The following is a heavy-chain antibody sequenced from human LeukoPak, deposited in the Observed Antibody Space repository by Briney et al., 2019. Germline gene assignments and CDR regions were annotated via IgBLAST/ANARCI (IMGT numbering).Heavy chain of an antibody. Sequence: ASVKVSCKASGYTFTNYYMHWVRQAPGQGLEWMGIINPSSGSTSYAQKFQGRVTMTRDTSTSTVYMELRSLRSEDTAVYYCARASSTVTTPNHYYYGMDVWGQGTTVTVSS. CDR2: INPSSGST. CDR1: GYTFTNYY. J-gene: IGHJ6*02. D-gene: IGHD4-17*01. V-gene: IGHV1-46*01. CDR3: ARASSTVTTPNHYYYGMDV.